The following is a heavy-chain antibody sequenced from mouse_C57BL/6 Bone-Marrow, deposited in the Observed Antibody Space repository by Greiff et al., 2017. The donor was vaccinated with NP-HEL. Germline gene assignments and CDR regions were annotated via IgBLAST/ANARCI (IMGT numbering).Heavy chain of an antibody. CDR1: GFNFTDDY. Sequence: EVQLQQSGAELVRPGASVKLSCTASGFNFTDDYMRWVKQRPEQGLEWIGWIDPENGYTNYASKFQGKATITADTSSNTAYLQLSSLTSVDTAVYDVTTGGSSPYAMDYWGQGTSVTVSS. CDR2: IDPENGYT. CDR3: TTGGSSPYAMDY. J-gene: IGHJ4*01. V-gene: IGHV14-4*01. D-gene: IGHD1-1*01.